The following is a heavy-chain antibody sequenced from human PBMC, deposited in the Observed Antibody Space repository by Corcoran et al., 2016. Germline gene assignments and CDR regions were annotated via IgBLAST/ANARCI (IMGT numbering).Heavy chain of an antibody. CDR3: AREREMALDY. V-gene: IGHV1-69*01. D-gene: IGHD1-26*01. CDR1: GGTFSSYA. CDR2: IIPIFGTA. Sequence: QVKLVQSGAKVKKPGSSVKVSCKASGGTFSSYAIRWVRQAPGQGLEWMGGIIPIFGTANYAQKFQGRVTITADESTSTAYMELSSLRSEDTAGDDCAREREMALDYCGQGTLVTVSS. J-gene: IGHJ4*02.